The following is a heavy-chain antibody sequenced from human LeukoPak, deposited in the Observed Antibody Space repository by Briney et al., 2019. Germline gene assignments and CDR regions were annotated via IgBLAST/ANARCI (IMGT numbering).Heavy chain of an antibody. V-gene: IGHV4-59*01. D-gene: IGHD3-9*01. J-gene: IGHJ3*02. Sequence: SETLSLTCTVSGGSISSYYWSWIRQPPGKGLEWIGYIYYSGSTNYNPSLKSRVTISVDTSKDQFSLKLSSVTAADTAVYYCARLTTLVKMGAQRDAFDIWGQGTMVTVSS. CDR1: GGSISSYY. CDR3: ARLTTLVKMGAQRDAFDI. CDR2: IYYSGST.